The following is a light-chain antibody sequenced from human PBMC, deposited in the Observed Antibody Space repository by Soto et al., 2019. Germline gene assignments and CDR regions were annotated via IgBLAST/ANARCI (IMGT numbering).Light chain of an antibody. Sequence: EIVMTQSPATLSVSPGERATLSCRASQTVRNNYLAWYQQKPGQAPRLLIYDASSRATGIPDRFSGGGSGTDFTLTISRLEPEDFAVYYCQQYSSSPSITFGQGTRLEIK. J-gene: IGKJ5*01. CDR3: QQYSSSPSIT. V-gene: IGKV3-20*01. CDR1: QTVRNNY. CDR2: DAS.